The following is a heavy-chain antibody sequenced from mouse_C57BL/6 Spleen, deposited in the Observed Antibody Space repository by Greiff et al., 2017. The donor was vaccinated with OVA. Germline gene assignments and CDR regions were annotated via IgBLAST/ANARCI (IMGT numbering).Heavy chain of an antibody. CDR3: ARSDYDVFDY. CDR1: GYTFTSYW. CDR2: IHPNSGST. V-gene: IGHV1-64*01. Sequence: QVQLQQSGAELVKPGASVKLSCKASGYTFTSYWMHWVKQRPGQGLEWIGMIHPNSGSTNYNEKFKSKATLTVDKSSSTAYMQLSSLTSEDSAVYYSARSDYDVFDYWGQGTTLTVSS. D-gene: IGHD2-4*01. J-gene: IGHJ2*01.